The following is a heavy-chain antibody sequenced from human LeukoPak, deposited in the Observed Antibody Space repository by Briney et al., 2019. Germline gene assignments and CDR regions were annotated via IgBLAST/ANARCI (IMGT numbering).Heavy chain of an antibody. V-gene: IGHV1-46*01. CDR1: GYTFTRYY. CDR3: ARSGVSSSSGWSPDY. CDR2: INPSGGST. D-gene: IGHD6-6*01. Sequence: ASVKVSCKASGYTFTRYYMHWVRQAPGQGLEWMGIINPSGGSTSYAQKFQGRVTMTRDMSTSTVYMELSSLRSEDTAVYYFARSGVSSSSGWSPDYWGQGTLVTVSS. J-gene: IGHJ4*02.